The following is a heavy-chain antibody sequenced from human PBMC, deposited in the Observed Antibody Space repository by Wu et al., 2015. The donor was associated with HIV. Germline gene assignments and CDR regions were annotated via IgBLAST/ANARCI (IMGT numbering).Heavy chain of an antibody. Sequence: QVQLVQSGAEVKKPGASVKVSCKASGYTFTGYYMHWVRQAPGQGLEWMGWINPNSGGTNYAQKFQGRVTMTRDTSISTAYMELSRLRSDDTAVYYCVAGYDSSGYYYEYYFDYWGQGTLVTVSS. CDR1: GYTFTGYY. J-gene: IGHJ4*02. CDR3: VAGYDSSGYYYEYYFDY. V-gene: IGHV1-2*02. CDR2: INPNSGGT. D-gene: IGHD3-22*01.